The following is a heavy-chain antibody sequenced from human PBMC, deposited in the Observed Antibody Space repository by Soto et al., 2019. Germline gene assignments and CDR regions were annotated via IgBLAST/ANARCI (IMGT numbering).Heavy chain of an antibody. J-gene: IGHJ6*02. CDR1: GFTFSSYG. CDR2: IWYDGSNK. V-gene: IGHV3-33*01. D-gene: IGHD6-13*01. Sequence: PGGSLRLSCAASGFTFSSYGMHWVRQAPGKGLEWVAVIWYDGSNKYYADSVKGRFTISRDNSKNTLYLQMNSLRAEDTAVYYCARDLNSSSWYSKGIYYGMDVWGQGTTVTVSS. CDR3: ARDLNSSSWYSKGIYYGMDV.